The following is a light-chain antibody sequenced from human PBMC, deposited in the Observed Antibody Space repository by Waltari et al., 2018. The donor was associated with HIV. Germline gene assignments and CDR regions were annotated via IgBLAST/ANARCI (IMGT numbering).Light chain of an antibody. J-gene: IGLJ2*01. Sequence: QSALTQPRSVSGSLGQSVTISCTVISSDVGGYNYVSWYQQHPGKAPKLLIFDVTKRPSGLPDRFSCSKSGDTASLTISGLQSEDEADYYGCSYAGSYDFDVVFGGGTNLTVL. CDR3: CSYAGSYDFDVV. V-gene: IGLV2-11*01. CDR1: SSDVGGYNY. CDR2: DVT.